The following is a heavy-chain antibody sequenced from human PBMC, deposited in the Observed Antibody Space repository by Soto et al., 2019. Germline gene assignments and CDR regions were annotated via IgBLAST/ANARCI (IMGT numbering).Heavy chain of an antibody. V-gene: IGHV3-30-3*01. D-gene: IGHD3-3*01. J-gene: IGHJ3*02. CDR3: ARASDYDFWSGYSGAFDI. CDR1: GFTFSSYA. Sequence: QVQLVESGGGVVQPGRSLRLSCAASGFTFSSYAMHWVRQAPGKGLEWVAVISYDGSNKYYADSVKGRFTISRDNSKNTLYLQMNSLRAEDTAVYYCARASDYDFWSGYSGAFDIWGQGTMVTVSS. CDR2: ISYDGSNK.